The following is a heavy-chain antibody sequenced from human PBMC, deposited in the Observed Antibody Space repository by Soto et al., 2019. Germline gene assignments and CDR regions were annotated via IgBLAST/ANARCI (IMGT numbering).Heavy chain of an antibody. Sequence: EVQLLESGGGLVQPGGSLRLSCAASGFTFNNYAMTWVRQAPGKGLEWVSAISGGGDTTSYADSVKGRFTVSRDGSKKTLYLQMRSLRAADTALYYCAEGRGGSGSLTPRVDFWGQGTLVTVSS. J-gene: IGHJ4*02. CDR1: GFTFNNYA. CDR3: AEGRGGSGSLTPRVDF. V-gene: IGHV3-23*01. CDR2: ISGGGDTT. D-gene: IGHD3-10*01.